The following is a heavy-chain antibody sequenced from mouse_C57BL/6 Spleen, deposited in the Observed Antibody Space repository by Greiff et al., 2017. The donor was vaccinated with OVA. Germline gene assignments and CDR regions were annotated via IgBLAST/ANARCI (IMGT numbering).Heavy chain of an antibody. V-gene: IGHV1-26*01. CDR2: INPNNGGT. CDR3: ARKSGYDGYYAMDY. CDR1: GYTFTDYY. Sequence: VQLKQSGPELVKPGASVKISCKASGYTFTDYYMNWVKQSHGKSLEWIGDINPNNGGTSYNQKFKGKATLTVDKSSSTAYMELRSLTSEDSAVYYCARKSGYDGYYAMDYWGQGTSVTVSS. D-gene: IGHD2-2*01. J-gene: IGHJ4*01.